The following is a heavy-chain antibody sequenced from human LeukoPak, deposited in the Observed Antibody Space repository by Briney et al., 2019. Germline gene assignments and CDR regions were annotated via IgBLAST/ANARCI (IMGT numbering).Heavy chain of an antibody. Sequence: GRSLRLSCAASGFTFSSYGMHWVRQAPGKGLEWVAVISYDGSNKYYADSVKGRFTISRDNSKNTLYLQMNSLRAEDTAVYYCAKAGRIVVVPAAIPDYFDYWGQGTLVTVSS. CDR2: ISYDGSNK. D-gene: IGHD2-2*01. CDR3: AKAGRIVVVPAAIPDYFDY. J-gene: IGHJ4*02. V-gene: IGHV3-30*18. CDR1: GFTFSSYG.